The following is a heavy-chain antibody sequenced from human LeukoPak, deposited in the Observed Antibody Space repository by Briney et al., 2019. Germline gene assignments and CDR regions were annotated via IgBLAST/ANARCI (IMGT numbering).Heavy chain of an antibody. J-gene: IGHJ4*02. CDR2: IKQDGSEK. Sequence: PGGSLRLSCAASGFPFSSYWMAWVGQAPGKGLEWVANIKQDGSEKYYVDSVKGRFTISRDNAKNSLYLQMNSLRAEDTAVYYCATPRSSSWYKFDYWGQGTLVTVSS. D-gene: IGHD6-13*01. CDR1: GFPFSSYW. CDR3: ATPRSSSWYKFDY. V-gene: IGHV3-7*01.